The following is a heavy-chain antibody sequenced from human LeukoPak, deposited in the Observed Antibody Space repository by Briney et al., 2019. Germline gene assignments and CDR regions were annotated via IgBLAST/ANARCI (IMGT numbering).Heavy chain of an antibody. CDR3: ARDLHDAFDI. V-gene: IGHV4-59*01. Sequence: SVTLSLICTVSGGSISIYYWSWIRQPPGKGLEWIGYIYYSGSTNYNPSLKSRVTISVDTSKNQFSLKLSSVTAADTAVYYCARDLHDAFDIWGQGTMVTVSS. CDR1: GGSISIYY. J-gene: IGHJ3*02. CDR2: IYYSGST.